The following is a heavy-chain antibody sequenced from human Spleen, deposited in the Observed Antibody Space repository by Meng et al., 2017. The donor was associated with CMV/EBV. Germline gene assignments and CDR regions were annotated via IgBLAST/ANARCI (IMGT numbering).Heavy chain of an antibody. CDR1: VDTLSNYA. V-gene: IGHV1-69*05. D-gene: IGHD5-18*01. J-gene: IGHJ6*02. CDR2: IIPVFGTA. Sequence: SVKVSCKASVDTLSNYAFNWVRQAPGQGLEWMGGIIPVFGTANYAQKFQGRVTITMDDLTTTVYMDLSSLRSEDTAVYYCARGDVDTGMVVDYQHFGMDIWGQGTTVTVSS. CDR3: ARGDVDTGMVVDYQHFGMDI.